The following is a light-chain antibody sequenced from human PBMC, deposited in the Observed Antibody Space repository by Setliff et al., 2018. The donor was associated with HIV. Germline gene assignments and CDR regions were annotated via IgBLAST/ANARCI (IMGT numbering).Light chain of an antibody. CDR3: CSNTGSNTYV. Sequence: QSALTQPASVSGSPGQSITISCTGTSSDIGRYNLVSWYQQYPGKAPKLMIYQATKRPPGVSNRFSGSKSGNTASLTISGLQAEDEADYYCCSNTGSNTYVFGSGTKVT. CDR2: QAT. CDR1: SSDIGRYNL. J-gene: IGLJ1*01. V-gene: IGLV2-23*01.